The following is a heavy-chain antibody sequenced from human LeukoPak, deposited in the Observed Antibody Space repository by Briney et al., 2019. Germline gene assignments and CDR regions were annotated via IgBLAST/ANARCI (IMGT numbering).Heavy chain of an antibody. Sequence: GRSLRLSCAASGFTVSRSYMIWARQAPGKGLEWVSVIYSGGTTYYADSVKGRFTISRDNSKNTLYLQMNSLRAEDTAVYYCAKATGYLLWGQGTLVTVSS. CDR1: GFTVSRSY. J-gene: IGHJ4*02. CDR3: AKATGYLL. D-gene: IGHD1-14*01. CDR2: IYSGGTT. V-gene: IGHV3-53*01.